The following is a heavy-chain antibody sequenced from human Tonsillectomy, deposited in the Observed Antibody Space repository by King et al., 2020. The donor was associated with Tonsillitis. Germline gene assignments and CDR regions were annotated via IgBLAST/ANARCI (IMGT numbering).Heavy chain of an antibody. CDR3: ARDREAFSAYEFDK. Sequence: VQLQESGPGLVKPSETLSLTCTVSGYSISSVYHWCWIRQPPGKGLEWIGSIYESGTTYYNPSLKSRVIMSVDTSKNQFSLNVTSVIAADTAVYYCARDREAFSAYEFDKWGQGILVTVSS. D-gene: IGHD5-12*01. CDR2: IYESGTT. J-gene: IGHJ4*02. CDR1: GYSISSVYH. V-gene: IGHV4-38-2*02.